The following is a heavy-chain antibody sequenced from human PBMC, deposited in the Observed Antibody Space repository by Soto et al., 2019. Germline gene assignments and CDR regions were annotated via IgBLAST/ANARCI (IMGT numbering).Heavy chain of an antibody. CDR3: AKAMPSGFLDY. Sequence: ASVKVSCKASGYSFTSYYMHWVRQAPGQGLEWMGIINPSGGSTSYAQKFQGRVTMTRDTSTSTVYMELSSLRSEDTAVYYCAKAMPSGFLDYWGQGTLVTVSS. D-gene: IGHD3-3*01. CDR2: INPSGGST. J-gene: IGHJ4*02. V-gene: IGHV1-46*01. CDR1: GYSFTSYY.